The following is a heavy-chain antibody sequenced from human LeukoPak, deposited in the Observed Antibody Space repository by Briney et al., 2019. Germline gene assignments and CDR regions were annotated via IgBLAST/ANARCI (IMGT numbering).Heavy chain of an antibody. V-gene: IGHV3-11*01. J-gene: IGHJ4*02. CDR3: ANPVAGGYCSGGSCYYFDY. Sequence: GGSLRLSCAASGFTFSDYYMSWIRQAPGKGLEWVSYISGSGSTIYYADSVKGRFTISRDNAKNSLYLQMNSLRAEDTAVYYCANPVAGGYCSGGSCYYFDYWGQGTLVTVSS. D-gene: IGHD2-15*01. CDR2: ISGSGSTI. CDR1: GFTFSDYY.